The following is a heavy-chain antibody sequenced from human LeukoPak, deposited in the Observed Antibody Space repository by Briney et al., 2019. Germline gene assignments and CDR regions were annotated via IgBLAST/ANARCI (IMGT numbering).Heavy chain of an antibody. CDR1: GRSINNGYF. Sequence: SETLSLTCTVSGRSINNGYFWGWIRQPPGKGLEWIASIHHSGTASYNPSLESRVTISVDTSRNQFSLRLSSVTAADTAVYYCARDRGALGATVRAIFAVNFCESWGQGALGTVSS. D-gene: IGHD3-9*01. J-gene: IGHJ5*02. V-gene: IGHV4-38-2*02. CDR2: IHHSGTA. CDR3: ARDRGALGATVRAIFAVNFCES.